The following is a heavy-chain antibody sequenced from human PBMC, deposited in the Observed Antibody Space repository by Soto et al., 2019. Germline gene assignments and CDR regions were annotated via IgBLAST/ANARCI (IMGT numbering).Heavy chain of an antibody. V-gene: IGHV1-18*04. D-gene: IGHD4-17*01. CDR3: ARGYTVTTQEKSYYFDY. J-gene: IGHJ4*02. CDR2: ISAYNGNT. CDR1: GYTFTSYG. Sequence: ASVKVSCKASGYTFTSYGISWVRQAPGQGLEWMGWISAYNGNTNYAQKLQGRVTMTTDTSTSTAYMELRSLRSDDTAMYYCARGYTVTTQEKSYYFDYWGQGTLVTVSS.